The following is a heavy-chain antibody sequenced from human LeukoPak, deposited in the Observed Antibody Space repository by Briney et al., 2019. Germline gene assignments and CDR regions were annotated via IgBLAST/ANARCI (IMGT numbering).Heavy chain of an antibody. V-gene: IGHV3-7*03. D-gene: IGHD6-19*01. CDR1: GFTLSSYW. CDR3: ASDSIAVAGDY. J-gene: IGHJ4*02. CDR2: IKQDGSEK. Sequence: GGSLRLSCAASGFTLSSYWMSWVRQAPGKGLEWVANIKQDGSEKYYVDSVKGRFTISRDNAKNSLYLQMNSLRAEDTAVYYCASDSIAVAGDYWGQGTLVTVSS.